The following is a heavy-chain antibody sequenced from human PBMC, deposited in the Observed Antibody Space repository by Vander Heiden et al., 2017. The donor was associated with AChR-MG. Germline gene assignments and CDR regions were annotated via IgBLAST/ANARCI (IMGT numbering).Heavy chain of an antibody. CDR2: IWYDGSNK. J-gene: IGHJ3*02. V-gene: IGHV3-33*01. D-gene: IGHD2-15*01. CDR3: ARDVLGYCSGGSCYSGAFDI. Sequence: QVQLLVSGGRVLQPGRSRRLSCAGSGFTFGSYVMPGVRQAPGKGLEWVAVIWYDGSNKYYADSVKGRFTISRDNSKNTLYLQMNSLRAEDTAVYYCARDVLGYCSGGSCYSGAFDIWGQGTMVTVSS. CDR1: GFTFGSYV.